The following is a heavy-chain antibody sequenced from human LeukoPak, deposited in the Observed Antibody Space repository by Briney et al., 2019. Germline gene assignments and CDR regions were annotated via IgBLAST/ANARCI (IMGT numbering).Heavy chain of an antibody. J-gene: IGHJ4*02. D-gene: IGHD6-6*01. V-gene: IGHV1-46*01. CDR3: ARTAGRTFDY. Sequence: GASVNVSCKASGYTFTSYFMHWVRQAPGQGLEWMGIINPSGGSTSYAQKFQGRVTMTRDTSTSTVYMELSILRSEDTAVYYCARTAGRTFDYWGQGTLVTVSS. CDR2: INPSGGST. CDR1: GYTFTSYF.